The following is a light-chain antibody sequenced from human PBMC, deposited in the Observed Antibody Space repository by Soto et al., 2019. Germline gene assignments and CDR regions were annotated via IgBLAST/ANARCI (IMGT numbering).Light chain of an antibody. Sequence: QSALTQPASVSGSPVQSITISCTGTSSDVGAYKYVSWYQQHPGKAPKLMIYEVSNRPSGVSNRFSGSKSGNTASLTISGLQAEDEADYYCASYTSISTVVFGGGTKLTVL. V-gene: IGLV2-14*01. CDR3: ASYTSISTVV. CDR2: EVS. J-gene: IGLJ2*01. CDR1: SSDVGAYKY.